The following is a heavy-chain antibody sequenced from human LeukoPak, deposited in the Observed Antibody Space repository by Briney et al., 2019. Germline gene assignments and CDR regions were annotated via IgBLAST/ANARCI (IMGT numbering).Heavy chain of an antibody. J-gene: IGHJ4*02. CDR3: ASHQYGSGSYYHDY. CDR1: GCSINNPNYY. CDR2: ISTTGST. Sequence: SETLSLTCTVSGCSINNPNYYWSWLRQPAGKGLEWIGRISTTGSTSYGTSLKGRVIISIDTSKNQLSLGLSSATAADTAVYFCASHQYGSGSYYHDYWGQGALVTVSS. D-gene: IGHD3-10*01. V-gene: IGHV4-61*02.